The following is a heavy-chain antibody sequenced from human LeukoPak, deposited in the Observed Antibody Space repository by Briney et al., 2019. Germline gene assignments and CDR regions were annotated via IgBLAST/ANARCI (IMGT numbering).Heavy chain of an antibody. J-gene: IGHJ4*02. CDR2: ISAYNGKT. Sequence: ASVKVSCKASGYTFNSYGISWVRQAPGQGLEWMGWISAYNGKTNYAQKLQGRVTMTTDTSTSTAYMELRSLRSDDTAVYYCARVPPGSVGLYYYDSSGYYELDYWGQGTLVTVSS. V-gene: IGHV1-18*01. CDR1: GYTFNSYG. D-gene: IGHD3-22*01. CDR3: ARVPPGSVGLYYYDSSGYYELDY.